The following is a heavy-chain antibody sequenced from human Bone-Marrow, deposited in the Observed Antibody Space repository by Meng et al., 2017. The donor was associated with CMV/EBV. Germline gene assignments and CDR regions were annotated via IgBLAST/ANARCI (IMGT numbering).Heavy chain of an antibody. CDR2: VTPKSGSA. J-gene: IGHJ4*02. CDR1: GYTFTSYD. V-gene: IGHV1-8*02. CDR3: ARTKTSGTWLHDH. D-gene: IGHD5-12*01. Sequence: ASVKVSCKASGYTFTSYDINWVRQAAGQGLEWMGWVTPKSGSADYARKFQGRVTMTTDTSIGTAYMELTGLRSGDTAVYFCARTKTSGTWLHDHWGQGTLVTVSS.